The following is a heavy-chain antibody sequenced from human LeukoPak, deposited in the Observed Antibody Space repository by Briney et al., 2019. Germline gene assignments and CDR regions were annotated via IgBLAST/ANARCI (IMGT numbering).Heavy chain of an antibody. CDR3: ARGGTYLPFGY. CDR1: GYTFTSYD. CDR2: MNANSGDT. Sequence: EASVKVSFKASGYTFTSYDINWVRQATGQGVEWMGWMNANSGDTGYAQNFQGRVTMTRNTSISTAYMELSSLRSEDTAIYYCARGGTYLPFGYWGQGTLVTVSS. J-gene: IGHJ4*02. D-gene: IGHD3-3*01. V-gene: IGHV1-8*01.